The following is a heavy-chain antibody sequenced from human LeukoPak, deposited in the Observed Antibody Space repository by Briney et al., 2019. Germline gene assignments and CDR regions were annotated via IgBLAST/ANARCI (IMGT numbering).Heavy chain of an antibody. J-gene: IGHJ4*02. D-gene: IGHD3-10*01. CDR1: GYTFTGYY. CDR3: ARDAAPFGDHIRGLGY. Sequence: GASVKVSCKASGYTFTGYYMHWVRQAPGQGLEWMGWINPNSGGTNYAQKFQGRVTMTRDTSISTAYMELSRLRSDDTAVYYCARDAAPFGDHIRGLGYWGQGTLVTVSS. V-gene: IGHV1-2*02. CDR2: INPNSGGT.